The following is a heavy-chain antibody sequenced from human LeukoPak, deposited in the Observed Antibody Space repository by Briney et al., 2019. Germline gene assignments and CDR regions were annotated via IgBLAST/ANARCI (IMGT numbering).Heavy chain of an antibody. V-gene: IGHV1-18*01. CDR1: GYTLTTYG. Sequence: SVKVSCKASGYTLTTYGISWVRQAPGQGLEWMGWISPYNGNTNYAQKLQGRVTMTTDTSTSTAYMELRSLRSDDTAVYYCARDRAVVVAATDYWGQGTLVTVSS. J-gene: IGHJ4*02. D-gene: IGHD2-15*01. CDR2: ISPYNGNT. CDR3: ARDRAVVVAATDY.